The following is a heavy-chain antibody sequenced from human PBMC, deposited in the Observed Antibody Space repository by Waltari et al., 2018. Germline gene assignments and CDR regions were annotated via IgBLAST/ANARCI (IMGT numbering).Heavy chain of an antibody. CDR1: GFPFSSYS. D-gene: IGHD4-17*01. CDR2: ISYDGSNK. V-gene: IGHV3-30-3*01. Sequence: QVQLVESGGGVVQPGRSLRLSCAASGFPFSSYSMHWVRQALGKGLEWVAVISYDGSNKYYADSVKGRFTISRDNSKNTLYLQMNSLRAEDTAVYYCAREKSGDYAPLKYWGQGTLVTVSS. J-gene: IGHJ4*02. CDR3: AREKSGDYAPLKY.